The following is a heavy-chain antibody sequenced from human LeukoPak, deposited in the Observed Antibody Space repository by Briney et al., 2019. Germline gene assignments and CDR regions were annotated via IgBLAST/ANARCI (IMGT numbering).Heavy chain of an antibody. CDR1: GGSISSYY. CDR2: IYYSGST. J-gene: IGHJ4*02. CDR3: ARATYGGNYYFDY. Sequence: SETLSLTCTVSGGSISSYYWSWIRQPPGKGLEWIGYIYYSGSTNYNPSLKSRVTISVDTSKNQFSLNLSSVTAADTAVYYCARATYGGNYYFDYWRQGTLVTVSS. D-gene: IGHD2-21*01. V-gene: IGHV4-59*01.